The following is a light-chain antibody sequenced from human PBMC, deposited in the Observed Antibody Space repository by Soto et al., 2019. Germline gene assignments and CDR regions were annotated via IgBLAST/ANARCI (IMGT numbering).Light chain of an antibody. J-gene: IGLJ2*01. CDR2: DVN. Sequence: QSALTQPASGSGSPGQSITISCTGTSSDVGGYNYVSWYQQHPGKAPKLMIYDVNNRPSGVSNRFSGSKSGNTASLTISGLQAEDEGDYYCSSYTSSITLVFGGGTKVTVL. V-gene: IGLV2-14*01. CDR3: SSYTSSITLV. CDR1: SSDVGGYNY.